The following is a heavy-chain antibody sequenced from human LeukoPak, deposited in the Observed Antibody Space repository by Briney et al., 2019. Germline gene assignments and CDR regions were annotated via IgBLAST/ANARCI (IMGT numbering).Heavy chain of an antibody. CDR3: ARDSGNPFWVGATTGYFDY. J-gene: IGHJ4*02. Sequence: ASVKVSCKASGYTFTSYGISWVRQAPGQGLEWMGWISAYNGNTNYAQKLQGRVTMTTDTSTSTAYMELRSLRSDDTAVYYCARDSGNPFWVGATTGYFDYWGQGTLVIVSS. CDR2: ISAYNGNT. V-gene: IGHV1-18*01. CDR1: GYTFTSYG. D-gene: IGHD1-26*01.